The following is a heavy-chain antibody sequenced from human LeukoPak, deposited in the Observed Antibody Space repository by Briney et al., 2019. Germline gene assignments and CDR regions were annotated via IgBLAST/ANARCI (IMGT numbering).Heavy chain of an antibody. CDR1: GGSISSYY. J-gene: IGHJ5*02. D-gene: IGHD4/OR15-4a*01. V-gene: IGHV4-59*01. CDR2: IYYSGST. Sequence: SETLSLTCTVSGGSISSYYWSWVRQPPGKGLEWGGYIYYSGSTNYNPSLKSRVTISVDTSKNQFSLKLSSVTAADTAVYYCAGSLGRTNNWFDPWGQGTLVTVSS. CDR3: AGSLGRTNNWFDP.